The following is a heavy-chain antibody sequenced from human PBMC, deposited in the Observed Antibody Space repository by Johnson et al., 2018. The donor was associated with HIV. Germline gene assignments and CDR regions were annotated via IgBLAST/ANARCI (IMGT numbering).Heavy chain of an antibody. D-gene: IGHD4-23*01. V-gene: IGHV3-30*04. CDR3: ARGYGGAFDI. CDR2: ISYDGSNK. Sequence: QVQLVESGGGVVQPGRSLRLSCAASGFTFGSFAMHWVRQAPGKGLEWVAVISYDGSNKYYADSVKGRFTISRDNSKNTLYLQMNSLRAEDTAVYYCARGYGGAFDIWGQGTMVTVSS. J-gene: IGHJ3*02. CDR1: GFTFGSFA.